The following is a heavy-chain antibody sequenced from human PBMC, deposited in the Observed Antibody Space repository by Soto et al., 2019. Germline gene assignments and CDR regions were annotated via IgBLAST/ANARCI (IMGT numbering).Heavy chain of an antibody. V-gene: IGHV3-23*01. CDR1: GFSFTNFA. Sequence: GGSLRLSCAASGFSFTNFAMSWVRQAPGKGLEWVAGIGASGDITWYADSIKGRLSISRDNSKNTLYLQLNSLRFEDTAVYYCAKDDFTDRGDDYFDYWGPGTLVTVSS. D-gene: IGHD2-21*02. J-gene: IGHJ4*02. CDR3: AKDDFTDRGDDYFDY. CDR2: IGASGDIT.